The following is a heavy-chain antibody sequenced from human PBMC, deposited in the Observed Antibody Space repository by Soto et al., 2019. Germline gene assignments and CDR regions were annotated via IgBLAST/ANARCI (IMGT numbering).Heavy chain of an antibody. D-gene: IGHD3-16*02. CDR2: IVVGSGNT. Sequence: ASVKVSCKASGFTSTSSAVQWVRQARGQRLEWIGWIVVGSGNTNYAQKFQERVTITRDMSTSTAYMELSSLRSEDTAVYYCAAARAGSYDYVWGSYRPLIYCGQRTLVTVSS. CDR1: GFTSTSSA. CDR3: AAARAGSYDYVWGSYRPLIY. J-gene: IGHJ4*02. V-gene: IGHV1-58*01.